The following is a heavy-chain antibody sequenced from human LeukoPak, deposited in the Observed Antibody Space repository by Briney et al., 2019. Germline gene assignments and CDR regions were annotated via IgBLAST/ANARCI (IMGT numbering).Heavy chain of an antibody. CDR1: GLTFRTYA. CDR2: ISDSGGYT. J-gene: IGHJ4*02. D-gene: IGHD4-23*01. Sequence: GGSLRLSCAASGLTFRTYAMSWVRQAPGKGLEWVSSISDSGGYTFYADSVKGRFTISRDNSKNTLYLQMNSLRVEDTAVYYCAKAVPKAVVTPSFDYWGQGTLVTVSS. CDR3: AKAVPKAVVTPSFDY. V-gene: IGHV3-23*01.